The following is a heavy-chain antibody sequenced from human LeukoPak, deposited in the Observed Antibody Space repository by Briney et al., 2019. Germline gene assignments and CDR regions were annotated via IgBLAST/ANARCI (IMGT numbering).Heavy chain of an antibody. CDR2: INSDGSST. V-gene: IGHV3-74*01. CDR1: GFTFRSYW. J-gene: IGHJ6*02. Sequence: VGSLRLSCAASGFTFRSYWMHWVRRAPGKGLGRVLRINSDGSSTSYADPVKGRSTISRDNARNTLYRQMNSLRAEETAGYYCARDRYNGMDVWGQGTTVTVSS. CDR3: ARDRYNGMDV.